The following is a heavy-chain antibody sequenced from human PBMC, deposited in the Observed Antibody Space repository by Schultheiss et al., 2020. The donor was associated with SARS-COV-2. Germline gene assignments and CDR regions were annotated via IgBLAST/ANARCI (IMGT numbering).Heavy chain of an antibody. CDR1: GYTFTSYD. V-gene: IGHV1-8*01. D-gene: IGHD1-26*01. CDR3: ARVGAPPYYFDY. CDR2: MNPNSGNT. J-gene: IGHJ4*02. Sequence: ASVKVSCKASGYTFTSYDINWVRQATGQGLEWMGWMNPNSGNTGYAQKFQGRVTMTRNTSISTAYMELSSLRSEDTAVYYCARVGAPPYYFDYWGQGTLVTVSS.